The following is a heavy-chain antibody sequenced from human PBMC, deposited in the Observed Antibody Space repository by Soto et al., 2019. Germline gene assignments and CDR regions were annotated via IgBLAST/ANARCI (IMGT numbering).Heavy chain of an antibody. CDR3: ARAPQTVAGAGIGY. Sequence: ASVKVSCTASGYTFTSYGISWVRQAPGQGLEWMGWISGYNGDTNYAQKLQGRVTMTTDTSTNTAYMELRSLRSDDTAVHYCARAPQTVAGAGIGYWGEGPLVPACS. J-gene: IGHJ4*02. CDR2: ISGYNGDT. CDR1: GYTFTSYG. D-gene: IGHD6-13*01. V-gene: IGHV1-18*04.